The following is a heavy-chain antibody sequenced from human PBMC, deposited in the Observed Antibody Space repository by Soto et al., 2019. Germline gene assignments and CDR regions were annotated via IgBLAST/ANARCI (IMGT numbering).Heavy chain of an antibody. CDR3: TRSVSIAAAGCYYYGQDV. Sequence: QVQLVQSGAEVKKPGSSVKVSCKASGGTFSSYAISWVRQAPGQGLEWMGGIIPIFGTANYQQKVQGRVPVIAANTQSTAYMEVRVLGSKDTGVYYCTRSVSIAAAGCYYYGQDVGGQGTPVTFGS. J-gene: IGHJ6*01. D-gene: IGHD6-13*01. CDR2: IIPIFGTA. V-gene: IGHV1-69*06. CDR1: GGTFSSYA.